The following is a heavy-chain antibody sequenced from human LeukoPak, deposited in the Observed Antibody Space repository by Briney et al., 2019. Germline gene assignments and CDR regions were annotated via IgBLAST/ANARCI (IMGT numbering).Heavy chain of an antibody. Sequence: GRSLRLSCAASGFTFSSYAMHWVRQAPGKGLEWVAVISYDGSNKYYADSVKGRFTISRDNAKNSLYLQMNSLRAEDTAIYYCTRVGYIDEGIDYWGQGTLVTVSS. CDR2: ISYDGSNK. CDR3: TRVGYIDEGIDY. D-gene: IGHD5-24*01. J-gene: IGHJ4*02. CDR1: GFTFSSYA. V-gene: IGHV3-30*04.